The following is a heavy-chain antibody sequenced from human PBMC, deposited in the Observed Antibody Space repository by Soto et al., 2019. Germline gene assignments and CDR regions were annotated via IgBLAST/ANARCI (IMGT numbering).Heavy chain of an antibody. D-gene: IGHD6-13*01. CDR3: ARDRSSSYLSNNWFDP. CDR2: IYHSGRT. Sequence: SETLSLTCAVSGGSISSGGYSWSWIRQPPGKGLEWIGYIYHSGRTYYNPSLKSRVTISVDRSKNQFSLKLSSVTAADTAVYYCARDRSSSYLSNNWFDPWGQGTLVTVSS. CDR1: GGSISSGGYS. J-gene: IGHJ5*02. V-gene: IGHV4-30-2*01.